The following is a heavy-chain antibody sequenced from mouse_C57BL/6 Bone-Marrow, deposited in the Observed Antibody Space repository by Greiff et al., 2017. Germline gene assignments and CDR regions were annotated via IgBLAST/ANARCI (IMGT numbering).Heavy chain of an antibody. CDR2: IDPENGDT. CDR3: TISDTGGY. Sequence: VQLKESGAELVRPGASVKLSCTASGFNIKDDYMHWVKQRPEQGLEWIGWIDPENGDTEYASKFQGKATITADTSSNTAYLQLSSLTSEDTAVYYCTISDTGGYWGQGTTLTVSS. V-gene: IGHV14-4*01. CDR1: GFNIKDDY. D-gene: IGHD1-1*01. J-gene: IGHJ2*01.